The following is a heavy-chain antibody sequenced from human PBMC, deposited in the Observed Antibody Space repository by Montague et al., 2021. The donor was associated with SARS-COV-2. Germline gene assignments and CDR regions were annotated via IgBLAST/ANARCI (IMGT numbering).Heavy chain of an antibody. D-gene: IGHD3-22*01. CDR1: GVAINKFH. CDR2: MYDRGST. J-gene: IGHJ6*02. CDR3: ARDMSSGDGMDV. V-gene: IGHV4-4*07. Sequence: SETLSLTCTVSGVAINKFHWSWIRQPAGKGLEWIGRMYDRGSTDYSPSLKSRVTMSVDTSKNRLSLRLKSVTAADTADYYCARDMSSGDGMDVWGQGTTVTVS.